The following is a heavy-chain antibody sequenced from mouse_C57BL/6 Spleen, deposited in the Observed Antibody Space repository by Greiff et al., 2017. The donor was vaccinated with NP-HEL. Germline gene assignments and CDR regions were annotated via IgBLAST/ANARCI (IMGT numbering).Heavy chain of an antibody. J-gene: IGHJ3*01. CDR1: GYAFTNYL. V-gene: IGHV1-54*01. D-gene: IGHD2-4*01. CDR3: ARDYDYDEGSLFAY. Sequence: QVQLKQSGAELVRPGTSVKVSCKASGYAFTNYLIEWVKQRPGQGLEWIGVINPGSGGTNYNEKFKGKATLTADKSSSTAYMQLSSLTSEDSAVYFCARDYDYDEGSLFAYWGQGTLVTVSA. CDR2: INPGSGGT.